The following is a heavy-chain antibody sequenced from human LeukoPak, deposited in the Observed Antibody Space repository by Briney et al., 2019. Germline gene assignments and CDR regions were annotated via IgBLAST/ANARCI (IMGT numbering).Heavy chain of an antibody. CDR1: GGSMRSYY. Sequence: SETLSLTCTVSGGSMRSYYWSWIRQPPGRGLELIGYVYYSGTANYNPSLESRVTILVDTSKNQFSLNLSSVTAADTAVYYCARTKSGWYYSDYWGQGTLVSVSS. CDR2: VYYSGTA. V-gene: IGHV4-59*08. CDR3: ARTKSGWYYSDY. D-gene: IGHD6-19*01. J-gene: IGHJ4*02.